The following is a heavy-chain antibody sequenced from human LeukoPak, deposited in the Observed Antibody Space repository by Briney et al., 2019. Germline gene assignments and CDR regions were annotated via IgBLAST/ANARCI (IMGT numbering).Heavy chain of an antibody. CDR1: GFTFSSYS. D-gene: IGHD2-2*01. J-gene: IGHJ4*02. Sequence: GGSLRLSCAASGFTFSSYSMNWVRQAPGKGLEWVSSVTSNDYIFYADSMKGRFTISRDNAKNSLFLQMNSLRADDTAVYYCARHPYCSSTTCYGIDYWGREPWSPSPQ. V-gene: IGHV3-21*01. CDR3: ARHPYCSSTTCYGIDY. CDR2: VTSNDYI.